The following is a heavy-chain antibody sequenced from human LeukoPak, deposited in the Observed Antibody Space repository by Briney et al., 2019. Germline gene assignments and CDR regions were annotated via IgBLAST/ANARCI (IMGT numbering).Heavy chain of an antibody. V-gene: IGHV3-23*01. CDR1: GFTFSSYA. D-gene: IGHD2-8*01. J-gene: IGHJ4*02. CDR3: AKAPPYTKYFES. CDR2: ISSSGGDT. Sequence: GGSLRLSCAASGFTFSSYAMSWVRQAPGKGLDWVSTISSSGGDTFYADSVKGRFTISRDNSKNTLYLQMNSLRAEDTAVYYCAKAPPYTKYFESWGQGTLVTVSS.